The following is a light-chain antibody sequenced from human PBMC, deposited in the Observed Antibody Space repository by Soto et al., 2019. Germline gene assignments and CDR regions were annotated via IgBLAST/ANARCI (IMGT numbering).Light chain of an antibody. J-gene: IGLJ1*01. CDR1: NSDVGGYYF. CDR2: EVS. Sequence: QSVLTQPASVSGSPGQSITISCTGTNSDVGGYYFVSWYQQRPGKAPQLMIYEVSNRPSGVSNRFSGSKSGNTASLTISGLQAEDEADYYCTSYTSSSTYVFGTGTKLTVL. V-gene: IGLV2-14*01. CDR3: TSYTSSSTYV.